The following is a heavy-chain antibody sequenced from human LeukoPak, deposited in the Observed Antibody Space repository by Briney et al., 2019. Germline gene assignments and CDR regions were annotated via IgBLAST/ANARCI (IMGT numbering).Heavy chain of an antibody. D-gene: IGHD1-26*01. CDR1: GGSISSYY. CDR3: ARGGWSLDL. J-gene: IGHJ2*01. Sequence: SETLSLTCTVSGGSISSYYWSWIRQPPGKGLEWIGYIYYSGSTNYNPSLKSRVTISVDTSKNQFSLKLTSVTAADTAVYFCARGGWSLDLWGRGTLVAVSS. CDR2: IYYSGST. V-gene: IGHV4-59*01.